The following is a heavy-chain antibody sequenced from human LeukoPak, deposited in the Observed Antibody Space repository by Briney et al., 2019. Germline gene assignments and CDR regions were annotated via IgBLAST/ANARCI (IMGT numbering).Heavy chain of an antibody. D-gene: IGHD3-10*01. J-gene: IGHJ6*02. CDR1: GFHLSWYW. CDR3: ARDVGVLLWFGELYPPGYYGMDV. CDR2: IKQNGRGK. V-gene: IGHV3-7*01. Sequence: GGALRLSCAASGFHLSWYWMSWVRQAPGEGLEGGAHIKQNGRGKYYVDSVKGRFTISRDNAKNSLYLQMNSLRAEDTAVYYCARDVGVLLWFGELYPPGYYGMDVWGQGTTVTVSS.